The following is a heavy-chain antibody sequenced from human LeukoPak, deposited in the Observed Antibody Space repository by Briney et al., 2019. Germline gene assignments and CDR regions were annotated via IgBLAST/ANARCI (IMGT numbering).Heavy chain of an antibody. CDR2: IYYSGST. D-gene: IGHD3-16*01. Sequence: SQTLSLTCTVSGGSISSGGYSWSWIRQHPGKGLEWIGYIYYSGSTYYNPSLKSRVTISVDTSKNQFSLKLSSVTAADTAVYYCARVGMITFGGADPRAFDIWGQGTMVTVSS. V-gene: IGHV4-31*03. J-gene: IGHJ3*02. CDR3: ARVGMITFGGADPRAFDI. CDR1: GGSISSGGYS.